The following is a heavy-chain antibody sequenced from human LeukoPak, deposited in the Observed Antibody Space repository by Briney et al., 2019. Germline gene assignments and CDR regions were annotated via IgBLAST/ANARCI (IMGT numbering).Heavy chain of an antibody. J-gene: IGHJ4*02. V-gene: IGHV1-18*01. CDR1: GYTFTSYG. Sequence: ASVTVSCKASGYTFTSYGISWVRQAPGQGLEWMGWISAYNGNTNYAQKLQGRVTMTTDTSTSTAYMELRSLRSDDTAVYYCARDISAYSGGYSDYWGQGTLVTVSS. CDR2: ISAYNGNT. D-gene: IGHD1-26*01. CDR3: ARDISAYSGGYSDY.